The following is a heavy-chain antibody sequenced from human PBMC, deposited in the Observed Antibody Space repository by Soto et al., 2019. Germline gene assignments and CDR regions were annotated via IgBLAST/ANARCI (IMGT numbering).Heavy chain of an antibody. CDR2: ISGSGGST. J-gene: IGHJ4*02. CDR3: AKDRTTGSQCSSTSCYIFDY. V-gene: IGHV3-23*01. D-gene: IGHD2-2*02. CDR1: GFTFSSYA. Sequence: PGGSLRLSCAASGFTFSSYAMSWVRQAPGKGLEWVSAISGSGGSTYYADSVKGRFTISRDNSKNTLYLQMNSLKAEDTAVNYRAKDRTTGSQCSSTSCYIFDYWGQEPLVTVSS.